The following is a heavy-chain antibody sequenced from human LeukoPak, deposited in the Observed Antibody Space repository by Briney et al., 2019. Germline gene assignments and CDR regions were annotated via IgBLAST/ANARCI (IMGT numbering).Heavy chain of an antibody. CDR2: MSSDGSNK. Sequence: PGRSLRLSCAASGLTFSSYGMHWVRQAPGKGLEWEAVMSSDGSNKFYADSVKGRFTISRDNSKNTLYLQMNSLRAEDTAVYYCAKGRGGDYSYGSYYFEYWGQGTLVTVSS. V-gene: IGHV3-30*18. J-gene: IGHJ4*02. CDR3: AKGRGGDYSYGSYYFEY. CDR1: GLTFSSYG. D-gene: IGHD5-18*01.